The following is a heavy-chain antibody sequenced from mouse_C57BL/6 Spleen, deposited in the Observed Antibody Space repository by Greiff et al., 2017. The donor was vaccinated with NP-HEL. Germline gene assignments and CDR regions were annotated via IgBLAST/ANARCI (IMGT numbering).Heavy chain of an antibody. CDR3: ATSYYGRFLYFDY. D-gene: IGHD1-1*01. Sequence: VQLQQSGAELAKPGASVKLSCKASGYTFTSYWMHWVKQRPGQGLEWIGYINPSSGYTKYNQKFKDKATLTADKSSITAYMQLSSLTYEDSAVYYCATSYYGRFLYFDYWGQGTTLTVTP. J-gene: IGHJ2*01. CDR1: GYTFTSYW. V-gene: IGHV1-7*01. CDR2: INPSSGYT.